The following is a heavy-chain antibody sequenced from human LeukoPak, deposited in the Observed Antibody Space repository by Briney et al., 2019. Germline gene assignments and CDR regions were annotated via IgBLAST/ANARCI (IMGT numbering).Heavy chain of an antibody. CDR1: GLNFNSRW. Sequence: PGGSLRLSCVASGLNFNSRWMDWVRRAPGQGLEWVASIKEDGSETHYVDSVRGRFTISRDNSKNTLYLQMNSLRAEDTAVYYCARVGSSGYYGDYWGQGTLVTVSS. CDR3: ARVGSSGYYGDY. D-gene: IGHD3-22*01. CDR2: IKEDGSET. J-gene: IGHJ4*02. V-gene: IGHV3-7*01.